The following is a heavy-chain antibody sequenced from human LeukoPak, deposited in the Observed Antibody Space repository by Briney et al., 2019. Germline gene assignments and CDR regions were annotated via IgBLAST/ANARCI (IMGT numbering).Heavy chain of an antibody. J-gene: IGHJ4*02. CDR2: IYYSGST. V-gene: IGHV4-39*07. Sequence: SEALSLTCTVSGGSISSSSYYWGWIRQPAGKGLEWIGSIYYSGSTYYNPSLKSRVTISVDTSKNQFSLKLSSVTAADTAVYYCARDYYDSSGYYYYFDYWGQGTLVTVSS. D-gene: IGHD3-22*01. CDR3: ARDYYDSSGYYYYFDY. CDR1: GGSISSSSYY.